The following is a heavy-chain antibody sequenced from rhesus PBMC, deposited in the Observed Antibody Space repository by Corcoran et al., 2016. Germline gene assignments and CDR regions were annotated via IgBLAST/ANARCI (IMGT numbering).Heavy chain of an antibody. CDR1: GYTFTDYY. Sequence: EVQLVQSGAEVKKPGASVKIYCKASGYTFTDYYLPWVRQAPGKGLEWMGRVDPEDCEAIHAQKFQDIVTITAYTSTDTAYRELSSLRSEDTAVYYCATVYSSWSSFDYWGQGVLVTVSS. J-gene: IGHJ4*01. V-gene: IGHV1-111*02. D-gene: IGHD6-13*01. CDR3: ATVYSSWSSFDY. CDR2: VDPEDCEA.